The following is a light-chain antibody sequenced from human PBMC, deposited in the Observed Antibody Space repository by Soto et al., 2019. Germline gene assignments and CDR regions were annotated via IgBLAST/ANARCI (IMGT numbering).Light chain of an antibody. CDR3: QKYNSAPLP. CDR2: AAS. V-gene: IGKV1-27*01. J-gene: IGKJ5*01. Sequence: DIQMTQSPSSLSASVGDRVAITCRASQAINNYLAWYQQKPGKFPKLLIYAASTLHPGVPSRFSGSGSGTDFTLTISSLQPEDVATYYCQKYNSAPLPFGPGTRLEIK. CDR1: QAINNY.